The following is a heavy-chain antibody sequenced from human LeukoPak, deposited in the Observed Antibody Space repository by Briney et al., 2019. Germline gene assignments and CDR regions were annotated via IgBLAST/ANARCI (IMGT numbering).Heavy chain of an antibody. CDR3: ARVRPAAASYYFDY. CDR1: GGSISSGDYY. D-gene: IGHD2-2*01. Sequence: SETLSLTCTGSGGSISSGDYYWSWIRQPPGKGLEWIGYIYYSGSTYYNPSLKSRVTISVDTSKNQFSLKLSSVTAADTAVYYCARVRPAAASYYFDYWGQGTLVTVSS. V-gene: IGHV4-30-4*01. CDR2: IYYSGST. J-gene: IGHJ4*02.